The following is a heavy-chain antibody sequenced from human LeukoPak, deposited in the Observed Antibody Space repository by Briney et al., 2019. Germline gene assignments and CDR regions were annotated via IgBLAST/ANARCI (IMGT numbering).Heavy chain of an antibody. J-gene: IGHJ6*02. CDR2: MSPNSGDT. V-gene: IGHV1-8*01. CDR3: AREMKQEVSRFLEWLPHPKPYYGMDV. D-gene: IGHD3-3*01. Sequence: ASVKVSCKASGYTFTSYDFNWVRQATGQRPEWMGWMSPNSGDTGYAQKFQDRVTMTRNTSISTAYMELSSLRSDDTAVYYCAREMKQEVSRFLEWLPHPKPYYGMDVWGQGTTVTVSS. CDR1: GYTFTSYD.